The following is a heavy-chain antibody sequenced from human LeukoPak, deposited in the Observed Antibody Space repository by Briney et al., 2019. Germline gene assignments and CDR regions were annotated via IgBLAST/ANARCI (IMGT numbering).Heavy chain of an antibody. V-gene: IGHV4-59*12. CDR2: IDYSGST. Sequence: GSLRLSCAASGFTFSNAWISWIRQPPGKGLEWIGYIDYSGSTNYNASLKSRVTISVDTSKNQFSLKLSSVTAADTAVYYCARGYCSGGSCYSVPDYWGQGTLVTVSS. CDR1: GFTFSNAW. CDR3: ARGYCSGGSCYSVPDY. J-gene: IGHJ4*02. D-gene: IGHD2-15*01.